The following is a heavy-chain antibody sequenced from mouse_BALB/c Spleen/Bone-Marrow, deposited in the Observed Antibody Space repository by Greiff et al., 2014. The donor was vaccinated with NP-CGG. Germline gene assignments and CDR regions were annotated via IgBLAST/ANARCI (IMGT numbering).Heavy chain of an antibody. Sequence: LQESGPELVKPGASVKISCKASGYTFTSYYIHWVKQRPGQGLEWIGYIYPRDGSTNYNEKFKGKATLTADTSSSTAYMQLSSLTSEAAAVYFCARGVVAPHWYFDVWGAATTVPVSS. V-gene: IGHV1S12*01. CDR3: ARGVVAPHWYFDV. CDR1: GYTFTSYY. CDR2: IYPRDGST. J-gene: IGHJ1*01. D-gene: IGHD1-1*01.